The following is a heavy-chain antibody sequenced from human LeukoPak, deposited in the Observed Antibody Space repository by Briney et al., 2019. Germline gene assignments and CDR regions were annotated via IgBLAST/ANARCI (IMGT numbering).Heavy chain of an antibody. V-gene: IGHV3-23*01. CDR2: ISGSGGST. D-gene: IGHD3-22*01. CDR1: GITLSNYG. CDR3: AKRGVVIRVILVGFHKEAYYFDS. Sequence: GGSLRLSCAVSGITLSNYGMSWVRQAPGKGLEWVAGISGSGGSTNYADSVKARFTISRDNPKNTLFLQMKSLRAEDTAVYFCAKRGVVIRVILVGFHKEAYYFDSWGQGALVTVSS. J-gene: IGHJ4*02.